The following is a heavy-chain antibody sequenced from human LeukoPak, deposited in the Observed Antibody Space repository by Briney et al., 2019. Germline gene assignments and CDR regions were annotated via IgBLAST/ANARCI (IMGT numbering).Heavy chain of an antibody. CDR3: ARDGQGGSPYAMDV. V-gene: IGHV4-30-2*01. Sequence: SETLSLTCAVSGGSISSGGYSWSWIRQPPGKGLEWIGYIYHSGSTYYNPSLKSRVTISVDRSKNQFSLKLSSVTAADTAVYYCARDGQGGSPYAMDVWGQGTTVTVSS. D-gene: IGHD5-12*01. CDR2: IYHSGST. J-gene: IGHJ6*02. CDR1: GGSISSGGYS.